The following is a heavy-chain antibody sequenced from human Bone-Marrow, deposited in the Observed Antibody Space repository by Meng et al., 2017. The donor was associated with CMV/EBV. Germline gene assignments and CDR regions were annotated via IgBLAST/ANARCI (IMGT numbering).Heavy chain of an antibody. Sequence: SGHTFTRYGITWVRQAPGQGLEWMGRIDPSDFYTNYSPSFQGHVTISADKSISTAYLQWSSLKASDTAMYYCARRICSSTSCPYDYWGQGTLVTVSS. J-gene: IGHJ4*02. CDR1: GHTFTRYG. D-gene: IGHD2-2*01. V-gene: IGHV5-10-1*01. CDR2: IDPSDFYT. CDR3: ARRICSSTSCPYDY.